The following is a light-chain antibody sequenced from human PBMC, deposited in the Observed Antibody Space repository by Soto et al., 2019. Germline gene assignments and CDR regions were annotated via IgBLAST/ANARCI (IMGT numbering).Light chain of an antibody. CDR3: AAWDDGLSGFV. CDR1: SSNTGSNY. J-gene: IGLJ1*01. Sequence: QSVLTQPPSASGTPGQRVSISCSGNSSNTGSNYVFWYQQFPGTAPKLLIYRNNQRPSEVPDRFSGSKSGTSASLAISGLRSEDEADYSCAAWDDGLSGFVFGTGTKVTVL. V-gene: IGLV1-47*01. CDR2: RNN.